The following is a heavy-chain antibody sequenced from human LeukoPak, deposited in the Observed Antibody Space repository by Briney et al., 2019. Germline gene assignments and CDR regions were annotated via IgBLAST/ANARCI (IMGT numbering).Heavy chain of an antibody. Sequence: GGSLRLSCAASGFTFSSYAMSWVRQAPGKGLEWVSVITGSAYSTYYADSVKGRFTISRDNSKNTLYLQMDSLRAEDTAVYYCAKGPEQYYSSSPSGYFDYWGQGALVTVSS. J-gene: IGHJ4*02. D-gene: IGHD6-6*01. CDR3: AKGPEQYYSSSPSGYFDY. CDR2: ITGSAYST. CDR1: GFTFSSYA. V-gene: IGHV3-23*01.